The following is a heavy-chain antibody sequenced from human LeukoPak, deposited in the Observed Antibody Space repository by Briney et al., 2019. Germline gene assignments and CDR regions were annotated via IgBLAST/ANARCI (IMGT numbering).Heavy chain of an antibody. CDR1: GYTFTSYP. CDR3: ARGLGYCSGYSCYPGD. CDR2: ISTNAGIP. J-gene: IGHJ4*02. D-gene: IGHD2-15*01. V-gene: IGHV7-4-1*02. Sequence: ASVKVSCKASGYTFTSYPMNWVRQAPGQGLEWMGWISTNAGIPTYAQGSTGRFVFSLDTSVSTAYLQITSLEAGDTAVYYCARGLGYCSGYSCYPGDWGQGTLVTVSS.